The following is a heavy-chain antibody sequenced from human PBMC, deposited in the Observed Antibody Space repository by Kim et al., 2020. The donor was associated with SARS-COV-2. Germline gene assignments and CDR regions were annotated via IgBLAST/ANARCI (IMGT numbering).Heavy chain of an antibody. CDR3: ARVPFGALSAYYFDL. CDR2: ISSSGSYT. V-gene: IGHV3-11*05. CDR1: GFTFSDYY. Sequence: GGSLRLSCAASGFTFSDYYMTWIRQTPGKGLEWVSYISSSGSYTNYADSVKGRCTISRDNAKNSLYLQMSSLRAEDTALYYCARVPFGALSAYYFDLWGQGTLVTVSS. J-gene: IGHJ4*02. D-gene: IGHD3-10*01.